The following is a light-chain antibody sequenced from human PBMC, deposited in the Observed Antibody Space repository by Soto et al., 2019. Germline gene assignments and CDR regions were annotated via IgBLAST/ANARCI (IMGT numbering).Light chain of an antibody. CDR1: QSISSY. CDR3: QQRSDWPPWT. CDR2: DAS. Sequence: EIVLTQSPATLSLSPGEGATLSCRASQSISSYLAWYQQKPGQAPRLLIYDASIRATGIPARFSGCGSGTEFTLTISSIEPEDFAVYYCQQRSDWPPWTFGQGTKVEIK. V-gene: IGKV3-11*01. J-gene: IGKJ1*01.